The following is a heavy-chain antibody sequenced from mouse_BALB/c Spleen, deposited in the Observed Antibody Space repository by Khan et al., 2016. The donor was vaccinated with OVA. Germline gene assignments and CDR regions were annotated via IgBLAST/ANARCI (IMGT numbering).Heavy chain of an antibody. Sequence: QVQLQQSGAELARPGASVKMSCKASGYTFTSYTIHWIKKRPGHGLEWIGYINPSNGYTNYNQKFKDKATLTTDKSSTTAYLQLSSLTSDDSAVYNCVRDGAYHRNDGWFAYWGQGTLVTVSA. D-gene: IGHD2-14*01. J-gene: IGHJ3*01. CDR2: INPSNGYT. CDR3: VRDGAYHRNDGWFAY. V-gene: IGHV1-4*01. CDR1: GYTFTSYT.